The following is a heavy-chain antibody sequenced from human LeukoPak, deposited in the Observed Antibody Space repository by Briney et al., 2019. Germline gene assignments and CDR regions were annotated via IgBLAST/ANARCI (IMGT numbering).Heavy chain of an antibody. CDR1: GFIFNNYW. V-gene: IGHV3-74*01. CDR2: VSPDGRST. J-gene: IGHJ4*02. Sequence: GGSLRLSCSASGFIFNNYWMHRVRQAPGKGLVWISRVSPDGRSTNYADSVKGRFTISRDNAKNTLYLQMNSLSAKDTAIYYCAKVDGTGNSVFDYWGQGTLVPVSS. CDR3: AKVDGTGNSVFDY. D-gene: IGHD2-8*02.